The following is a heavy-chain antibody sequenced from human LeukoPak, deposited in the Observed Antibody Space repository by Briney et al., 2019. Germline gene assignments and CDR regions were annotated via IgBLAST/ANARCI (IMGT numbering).Heavy chain of an antibody. CDR2: IWYDGSNK. CDR1: GFTFSNYG. J-gene: IGHJ4*02. Sequence: GGSLRLSCAASGFTFSNYGMHWVRQAPGKGLEWVAVIWYDGSNKHYADSVKGRFTLSRDNSKNTLFLQMNSLRPEDTAVYFCARDLTQLALFDYWGQGTLVTVSS. D-gene: IGHD6-13*01. CDR3: ARDLTQLALFDY. V-gene: IGHV3-33*01.